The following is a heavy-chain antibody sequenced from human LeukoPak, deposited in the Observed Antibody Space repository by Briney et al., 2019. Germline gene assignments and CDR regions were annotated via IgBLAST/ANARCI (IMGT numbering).Heavy chain of an antibody. Sequence: PSETLSLTCTVSGGSISSSSYYWGWIRQPPGKGLEWIGSIYYGGSTYYNPSLKSRVTISVDTSKNQFSLKLSSVTAADTAVYYCARGYDSSGYYYGINWYSDLWGRGTLVTVSS. J-gene: IGHJ2*01. CDR3: ARGYDSSGYYYGINWYSDL. V-gene: IGHV4-39*07. CDR2: IYYGGST. CDR1: GGSISSSSYY. D-gene: IGHD3-22*01.